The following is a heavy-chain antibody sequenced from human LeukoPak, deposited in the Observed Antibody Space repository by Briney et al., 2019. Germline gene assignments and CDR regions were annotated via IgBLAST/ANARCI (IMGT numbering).Heavy chain of an antibody. J-gene: IGHJ6*03. CDR2: IIPIFGTA. CDR3: AISPRITIFGVVAYYYYYMDV. D-gene: IGHD3-3*01. Sequence: ASVTVSCKASGGTFSSYAISWVRQAPGQGLEWMGGIIPIFGTANYAQKFQGRVTITTDESTSTAYMELSSLRSEDTAVYYCAISPRITIFGVVAYYYYYMDVWGKGTTVTVPS. V-gene: IGHV1-69*05. CDR1: GGTFSSYA.